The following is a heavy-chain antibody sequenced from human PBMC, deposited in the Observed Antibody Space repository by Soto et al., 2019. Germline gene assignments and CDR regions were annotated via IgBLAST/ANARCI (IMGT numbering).Heavy chain of an antibody. CDR2: IYYSGST. CDR3: ARALDSSGWYALGY. D-gene: IGHD6-19*01. Sequence: QVQLQESGPGLVKPSETLSLTCTVSGGSVSSGSYYWSWIRQPPGKGLECIGYIYYSGSTNYNPSLKSRVTISIDRSKNEFTLNLSSVTAADTAVYYCARALDSSGWYALGYWG. V-gene: IGHV4-61*01. J-gene: IGHJ4*01. CDR1: GGSVSSGSYY.